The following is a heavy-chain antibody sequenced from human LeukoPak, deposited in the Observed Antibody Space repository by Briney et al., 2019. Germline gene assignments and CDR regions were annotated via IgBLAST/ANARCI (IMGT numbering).Heavy chain of an antibody. D-gene: IGHD2-21*02. Sequence: SVKVSCKASGGTFSSYAISWVRQAPGQGLEWMGRIIPIFGTANYAQKFQGRVTITTDESTSTAYMELSSLRPEDTAVYYCASNPLYCGGDCYSTYYFDYWGQGTLVTVSS. CDR1: GGTFSSYA. J-gene: IGHJ4*02. CDR2: IIPIFGTA. CDR3: ASNPLYCGGDCYSTYYFDY. V-gene: IGHV1-69*05.